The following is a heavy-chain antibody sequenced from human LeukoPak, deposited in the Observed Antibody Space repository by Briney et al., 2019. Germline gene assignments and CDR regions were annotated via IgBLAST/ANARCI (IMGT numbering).Heavy chain of an antibody. J-gene: IGHJ3*02. CDR2: INRNGVFM. V-gene: IGHV3-21*06. D-gene: IGHD3-22*01. CDR3: ARVPVRYYDSSGYPDI. CDR1: GFTFSTYN. Sequence: PGRSLRLSCGASGFTFSTYNMIWVRQAPGKGLEWVSSINRNGVFMFYADSVKGRFTISRDNAKNSLYVQMNSLRAEDTAVYYCARVPVRYYDSSGYPDIWGQGTMVTVSS.